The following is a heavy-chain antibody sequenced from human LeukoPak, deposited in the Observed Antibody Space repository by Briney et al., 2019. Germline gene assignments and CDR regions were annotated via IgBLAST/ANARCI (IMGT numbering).Heavy chain of an antibody. J-gene: IGHJ4*02. CDR3: AKLGDAAISDY. CDR2: ISYIGGNT. V-gene: IGHV3-23*01. CDR1: GFTFSSNS. Sequence: GGSLRLSCSASGFTFSSNSMNWVRQAPAKGLEWVSAISYIGGNTYYADSVEGRFTISRDNSKSTVYLQMNSLRVEDTAVYYCAKLGDAAISDYWGQGTLVTVSS. D-gene: IGHD5-18*01.